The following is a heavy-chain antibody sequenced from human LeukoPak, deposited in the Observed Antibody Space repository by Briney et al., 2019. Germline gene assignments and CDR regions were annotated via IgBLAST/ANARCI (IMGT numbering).Heavy chain of an antibody. D-gene: IGHD3-16*01. Sequence: GGSLRLSCAASGFTFSSYWMSWVRQAPGKGLEWVANIKQDGSEKYYVDSVKGRFTISRDNAKNSLYLQMNSLRAEDTAVYYCAQGGRYYYYYYMDVWGKGTTVTISS. CDR1: GFTFSSYW. J-gene: IGHJ6*03. CDR2: IKQDGSEK. CDR3: AQGGRYYYYYYMDV. V-gene: IGHV3-7*01.